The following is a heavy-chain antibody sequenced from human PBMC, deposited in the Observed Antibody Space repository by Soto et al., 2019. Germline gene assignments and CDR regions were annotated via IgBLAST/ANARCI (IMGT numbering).Heavy chain of an antibody. CDR3: ARDAPVATIIPNYYPGMDV. CDR2: IKQDGSEE. CDR1: GFTFSSYW. Sequence: GGFLRLSCAASGFTFSSYWMTWVRQAPEKGLEWVANIKQDGSEEYYVDSVKGRFTISRDNAKKSLYLQMNSLRAEDTAVYFCARDAPVATIIPNYYPGMDVWGQGTTVTVSS. D-gene: IGHD5-12*01. V-gene: IGHV3-7*01. J-gene: IGHJ6*02.